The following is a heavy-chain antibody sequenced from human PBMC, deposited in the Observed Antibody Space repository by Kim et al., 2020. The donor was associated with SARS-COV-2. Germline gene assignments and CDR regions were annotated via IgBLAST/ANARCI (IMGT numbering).Heavy chain of an antibody. CDR2: INTNTGNP. D-gene: IGHD2-15*01. CDR3: ARDLPVVVVAATAMEDDY. V-gene: IGHV7-4-1*02. CDR1: GYTFTSYA. J-gene: IGHJ4*02. Sequence: ASVKVSCKASGYTFTSYAMNWVRQAPGQGLEWMGWINTNTGNPTYAQGFTGRFVFSLDTSVSTAYLQISSLKAEDTAVYYCARDLPVVVVAATAMEDDYWGQGTLVTVSS.